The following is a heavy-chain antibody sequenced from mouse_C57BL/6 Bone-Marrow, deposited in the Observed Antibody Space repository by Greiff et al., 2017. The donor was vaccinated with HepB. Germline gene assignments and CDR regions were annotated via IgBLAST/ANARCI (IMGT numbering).Heavy chain of an antibody. V-gene: IGHV1-80*01. Sequence: VQLQQSGAELVKPGASVKISCKASGYAFSSYWMNWVKQRPGKGLEWIGQIYPGDGDTNYNGKLKGKATLTADKSSSTAYMQLSSLTSEDSAVYFCARYGYPYAMDYWGQGTSVTVSS. D-gene: IGHD2-2*01. CDR1: GYAFSSYW. CDR2: IYPGDGDT. J-gene: IGHJ4*01. CDR3: ARYGYPYAMDY.